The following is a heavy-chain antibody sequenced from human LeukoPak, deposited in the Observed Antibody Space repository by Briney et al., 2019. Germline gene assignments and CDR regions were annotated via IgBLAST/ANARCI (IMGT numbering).Heavy chain of an antibody. CDR2: INPSGGST. D-gene: IGHD1-26*01. V-gene: IGHV1-46*01. J-gene: IGHJ3*02. CDR1: GYTFTSYY. Sequence: ASVKVSCEASGYTFTSYYMHWVRQAPGQGLEWMGIINPSGGSTSYAQKFQGRVTMTRDTSTSTVYMELSSLRSEDTAVYYCARVIMGDDAFDIWGQGTMVTVSS. CDR3: ARVIMGDDAFDI.